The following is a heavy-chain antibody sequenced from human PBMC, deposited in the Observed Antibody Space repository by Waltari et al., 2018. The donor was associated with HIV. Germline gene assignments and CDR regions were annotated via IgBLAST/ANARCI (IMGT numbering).Heavy chain of an antibody. D-gene: IGHD3-3*01. CDR3: AKDVRYWDGLFYVGHDGFDV. CDR1: GFTFSTCH. V-gene: IGHV3-30*18. J-gene: IGHJ3*01. Sequence: QVQLVESGGGVVPPGGSLRLSWGASGFTFSTCHMPWVRQAPGKGLEWVADVSYDGSDKHYSDSVKGRFTISRDNSKNTVDLQLNSLRPEDTAAYYCAKDVRYWDGLFYVGHDGFDVWGQGTMVTVSS. CDR2: VSYDGSDK.